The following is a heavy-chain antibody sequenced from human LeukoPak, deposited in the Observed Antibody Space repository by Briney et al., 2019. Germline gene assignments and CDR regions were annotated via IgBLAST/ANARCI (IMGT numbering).Heavy chain of an antibody. CDR3: ARETMLAGFASGLGFNY. D-gene: IGHD6-19*01. Sequence: SETRSLTCTVAGASISSWYWSWIRQPPGKGLEWIGNIHGSGNTNYNPSLKSRLSMSLDTSKNQVSLNLTSVTAADTATYFCARETMLAGFASGLGFNYWGQGILVIVSS. CDR1: GASISSWY. V-gene: IGHV4-59*12. CDR2: IHGSGNT. J-gene: IGHJ4*02.